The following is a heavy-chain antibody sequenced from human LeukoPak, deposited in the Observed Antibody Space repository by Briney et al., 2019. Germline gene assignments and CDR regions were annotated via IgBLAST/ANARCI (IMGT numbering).Heavy chain of an antibody. CDR1: GYTFTSYS. Sequence: GASVQVSCKTSGYTFTSYSIIWVRQAPGQGLECMGWIKPYNGNTNYAQNLQGRVTMTTDPSTHTVYMELKSLRSDDTAAYYCARDEDYGDRDFDYWGQGTLVTVSS. J-gene: IGHJ4*02. V-gene: IGHV1-18*01. CDR2: IKPYNGNT. D-gene: IGHD4-17*01. CDR3: ARDEDYGDRDFDY.